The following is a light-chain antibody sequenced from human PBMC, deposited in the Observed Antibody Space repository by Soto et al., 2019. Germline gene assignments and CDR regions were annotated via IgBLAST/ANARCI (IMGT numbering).Light chain of an antibody. CDR3: LQYTHCPHT. CDR2: KVS. CDR1: QGRVYRNGNTF. V-gene: IGKV2-30*01. Sequence: DGVMTQSPLSLPVTLGQPASISSRSSQGRVYRNGNTFLDWFFQRPGQSPRRLIYKVSNRDSGVPDRFSGSGSGTDFTLHISRVEAEDVGVYYCLQYTHCPHTFRQGTKLEIK. J-gene: IGKJ2*01.